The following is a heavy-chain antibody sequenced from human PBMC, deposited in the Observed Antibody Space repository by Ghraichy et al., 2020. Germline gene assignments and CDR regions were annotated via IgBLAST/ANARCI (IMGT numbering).Heavy chain of an antibody. J-gene: IGHJ3*02. D-gene: IGHD3-9*01. V-gene: IGHV3-7*03. CDR1: GFTFSSHY. Sequence: ESLNISCAASGFTFSSHYMTWVRQAPGKGLEWVANIKQDGSDTFYLDSVRGRFTISRDNAKNSLYLQMNSLRADDTAVYYCARESVLTGMGDDASDIWGQGTMVTVSS. CDR2: IKQDGSDT. CDR3: ARESVLTGMGDDASDI.